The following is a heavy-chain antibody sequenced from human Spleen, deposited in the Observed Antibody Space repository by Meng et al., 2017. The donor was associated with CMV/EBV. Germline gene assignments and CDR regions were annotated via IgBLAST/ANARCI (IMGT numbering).Heavy chain of an antibody. J-gene: IGHJ6*02. CDR2: IRSKAYGGTT. CDR1: GFTFGDYA. Sequence: GGSLRLSCTAAGFTFGDYAMSWVRQAPGKGLEWVGFIRSKAYGGTTEYGPSVKGRFTISRDDSKSIAYLQMNSLKTEDTAVYYCTQEPFFDYYGILTGYMDVWGQGTTVTVSS. V-gene: IGHV3-49*04. CDR3: TQEPFFDYYGILTGYMDV. D-gene: IGHD3-9*01.